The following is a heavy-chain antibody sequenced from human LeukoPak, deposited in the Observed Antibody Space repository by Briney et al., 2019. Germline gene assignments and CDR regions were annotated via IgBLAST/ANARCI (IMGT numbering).Heavy chain of an antibody. V-gene: IGHV3-23*01. CDR3: AKLGCSNTDCGRGDC. Sequence: GGSLRLSCAASGFTFSSYAMTWVRQAPGKGLEWVSTISGSGGSTYYADSVKGRFTISRDNSKNTLYLQMNSLRAADTAVYYCAKLGCSNTDCGRGDCWGQGTLVTVSS. J-gene: IGHJ4*02. D-gene: IGHD2-2*01. CDR2: ISGSGGST. CDR1: GFTFSSYA.